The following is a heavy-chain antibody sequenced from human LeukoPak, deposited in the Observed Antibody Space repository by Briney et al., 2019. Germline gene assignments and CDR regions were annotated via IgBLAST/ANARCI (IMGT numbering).Heavy chain of an antibody. D-gene: IGHD2-15*01. Sequence: GGSLRLSCAASGFTFSTYTMNWVRQAPGKGLEWVSSISSDINYIYYADSVKGRFTTSRDNSKNTLYIQMNSLRAEDTGVYYCARDGEHVLAHDYWGQGTLVTVSS. CDR1: GFTFSTYT. J-gene: IGHJ4*02. V-gene: IGHV3-21*01. CDR3: ARDGEHVLAHDY. CDR2: ISSDINYI.